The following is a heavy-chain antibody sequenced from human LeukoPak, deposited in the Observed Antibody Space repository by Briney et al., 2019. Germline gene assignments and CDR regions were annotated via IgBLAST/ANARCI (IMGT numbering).Heavy chain of an antibody. Sequence: SVKVSCMASGGTFSSYAISWVRQAPGQGLEWMGGIIPFFGTANYAQKFQGRVTITADESTSTAYMELSRLRSEDTAVYYCARDRDSSSYYYGRNWFDPWGQGTLVTVSS. CDR3: ARDRDSSSYYYGRNWFDP. CDR2: IIPFFGTA. CDR1: GGTFSSYA. J-gene: IGHJ5*02. D-gene: IGHD3-22*01. V-gene: IGHV1-69*13.